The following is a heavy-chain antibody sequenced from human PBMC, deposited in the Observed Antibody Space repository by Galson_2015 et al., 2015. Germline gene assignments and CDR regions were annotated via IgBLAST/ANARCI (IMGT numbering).Heavy chain of an antibody. Sequence: SLRLSCAASGFTFSSHAMSWVRQAPGKRLEWVSAISGSGGSTYYADSVKGRFTTSRDNSKNTLYLQMNSLRAEDAAVYYCARHDYSNLVFGMDVWGQGTTVTVSS. D-gene: IGHD4-11*01. V-gene: IGHV3-23*01. CDR2: ISGSGGST. CDR1: GFTFSSHA. J-gene: IGHJ6*02. CDR3: ARHDYSNLVFGMDV.